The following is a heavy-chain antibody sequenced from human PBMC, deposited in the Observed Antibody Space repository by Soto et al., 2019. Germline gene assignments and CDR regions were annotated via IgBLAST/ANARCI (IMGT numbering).Heavy chain of an antibody. V-gene: IGHV3-49*03. CDR2: IRSKAYGGTT. CDR1: GFTFGDYA. J-gene: IGHJ4*02. Sequence: GGSLRLSCTASGFTFGDYAMSWFRQAPGKGLEWVGFIRSKAYGGTTEYAASVKGRFTISRDDSKSIAYLQMNSLKTEDTAVYYCTRCYCSSTSCYRELDADCRLFDYWGQGTLVTVSS. CDR3: TRCYCSSTSCYRELDADCRLFDY. D-gene: IGHD2-2*01.